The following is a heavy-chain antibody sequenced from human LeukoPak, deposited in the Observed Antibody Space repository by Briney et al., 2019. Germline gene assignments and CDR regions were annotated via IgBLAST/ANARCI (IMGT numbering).Heavy chain of an antibody. J-gene: IGHJ4*02. V-gene: IGHV4-61*02. Sequence: SETLSLTCTVSGGSISSGSYYWSWIRQPAGKGLEWIGRIYTSGSTNYNPSLKSRVTISVDTSKNQFSLKLSSVTAADTAVYYCAREYSSSSYYFDYWGQGTLVTVSS. CDR3: AREYSSSSYYFDY. D-gene: IGHD6-6*01. CDR1: GGSISSGSYY. CDR2: IYTSGST.